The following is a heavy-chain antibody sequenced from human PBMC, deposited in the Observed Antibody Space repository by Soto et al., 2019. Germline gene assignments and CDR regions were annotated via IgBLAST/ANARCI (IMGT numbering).Heavy chain of an antibody. CDR2: ISGSGGST. V-gene: IGHV3-23*01. CDR1: GFTFSSYA. J-gene: IGHJ4*02. Sequence: GSLRLSCAASGFTFSSYAMSWVRQAPGKGLEWVSAISGSGGSTYYADSVKGRFTISRDNSKNTLYLQMNSLRAEDTAVYYCAKDRRSPIVVVVAATLLARYYFDYWGQGTLVTVSS. CDR3: AKDRRSPIVVVVAATLLARYYFDY. D-gene: IGHD2-15*01.